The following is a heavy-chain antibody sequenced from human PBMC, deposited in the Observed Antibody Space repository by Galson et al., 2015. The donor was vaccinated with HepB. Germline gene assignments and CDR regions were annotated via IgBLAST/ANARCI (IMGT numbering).Heavy chain of an antibody. J-gene: IGHJ4*02. CDR1: GYTFTSYA. CDR3: ARDQRYYNSSGYLPLGY. D-gene: IGHD3-22*01. Sequence: SVKVSCKASGYTFTSYAMHWVRQAAGQRLEWMGWINAGNGNTKYSQKFQGRVTITRDTSASTAYRGLSSLRSEDTAVYSCARDQRYYNSSGYLPLGYWGQRTLVTVSS. V-gene: IGHV1-3*01. CDR2: INAGNGNT.